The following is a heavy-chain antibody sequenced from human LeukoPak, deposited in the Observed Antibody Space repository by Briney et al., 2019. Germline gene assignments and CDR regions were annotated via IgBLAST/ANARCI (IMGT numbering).Heavy chain of an antibody. CDR3: ARDFYGSSGYYGPFDY. CDR1: GFTFSNAW. J-gene: IGHJ4*02. Sequence: GGSLRLSCAASGFTFSNAWMSWVRQAPGKGLEWVANIKQDGSEKYYVDSVKGRFTISRDNAKNSLYLQMNSLRAEDTAVYYCARDFYGSSGYYGPFDYWGQGTLVTVSS. CDR2: IKQDGSEK. V-gene: IGHV3-7*01. D-gene: IGHD3-22*01.